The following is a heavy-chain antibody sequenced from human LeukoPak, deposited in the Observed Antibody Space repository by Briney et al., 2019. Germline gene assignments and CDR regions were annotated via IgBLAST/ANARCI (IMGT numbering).Heavy chain of an antibody. Sequence: GRSLRLSCAASGFTFSSYAMHWVRQAPGKGLEWVAVISYDGSNKYYADSVKGRFTISRDNSKNTLYLQMNSLRAEDTAVYYCARDLNGLGSYGYYGMDVWGKGTTVTVSS. CDR1: GFTFSSYA. D-gene: IGHD3-16*01. CDR3: ARDLNGLGSYGYYGMDV. V-gene: IGHV3-30*04. J-gene: IGHJ6*04. CDR2: ISYDGSNK.